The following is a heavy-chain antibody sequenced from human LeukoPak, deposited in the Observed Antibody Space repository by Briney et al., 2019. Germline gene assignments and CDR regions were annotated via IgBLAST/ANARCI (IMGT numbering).Heavy chain of an antibody. CDR1: GYTFTNFG. D-gene: IGHD3-3*01. CDR3: ARDRGYDFWSGSDY. J-gene: IGHJ4*02. Sequence: GASVKVPCKASGYTFTNFGISWVRQAPGQGLEWMGWINTNTGNPTYAQGFTGRFVFSLDTSVSTAYLQISSLKAEDTAVYYCARDRGYDFWSGSDYWGQGTLVTVSS. V-gene: IGHV7-4-1*02. CDR2: INTNTGNP.